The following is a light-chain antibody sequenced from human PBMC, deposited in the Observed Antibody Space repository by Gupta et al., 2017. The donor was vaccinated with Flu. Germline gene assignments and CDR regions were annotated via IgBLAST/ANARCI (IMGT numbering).Light chain of an antibody. J-gene: IGKJ1*01. V-gene: IGKV1-39*01. CDR3: QQSDSIPGT. CDR1: QSIDNY. Sequence: PSSLSASVGDRVTITCRASQSIDNYLHWYQQKAGGAPKLLIYAASNLYSGVPSRFSGSGSGTHFTLTISRLQPEDFATYYCQQSDSIPGTFGQGTKVEIK. CDR2: AAS.